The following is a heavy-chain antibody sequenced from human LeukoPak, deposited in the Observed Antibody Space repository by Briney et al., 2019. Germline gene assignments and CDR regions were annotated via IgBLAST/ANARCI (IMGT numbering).Heavy chain of an antibody. CDR3: ARHSDSYGWIDY. V-gene: IGHV4-59*08. CDR1: GGSISSYY. D-gene: IGHD5-18*01. CDR2: IYYSGST. Sequence: PSETLSLTCTVSGGSISSYYWSWIRQTAGKGLEWIGYIYYSGSTNYNPSLKSRVTISVDTSKNQFSLKLSSVTAADTAVYYCARHSDSYGWIDYWGQGTLVTVSS. J-gene: IGHJ4*02.